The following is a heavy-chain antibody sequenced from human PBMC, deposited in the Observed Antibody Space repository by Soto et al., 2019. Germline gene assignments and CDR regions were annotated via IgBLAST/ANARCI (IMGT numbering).Heavy chain of an antibody. CDR1: GFTFSSYG. CDR3: ARISSTLYYYYMDV. J-gene: IGHJ6*03. Sequence: GGSLRLSCAASGFTFSSYGMHWVRQAPGKGLEWVAVIWYDGSNKYYADSVKGRFTISRDNSKNTLYLQMNSLRAEDTVVYYCARISSTLYYYYMDVWGKGTTVTVSS. D-gene: IGHD6-13*01. V-gene: IGHV3-33*01. CDR2: IWYDGSNK.